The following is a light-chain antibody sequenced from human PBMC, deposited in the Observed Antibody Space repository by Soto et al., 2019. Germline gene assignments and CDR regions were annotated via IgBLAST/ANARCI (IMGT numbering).Light chain of an antibody. Sequence: EIVLTQSPGTQSLSPGESATLSCGASESVSSSYLAWYQQKPGQAPRLLIYGATTRLRGVPDRFSGSGSGTDFTLTISRLEPEDFAVYYCQQYGSSPFTFGPGTKVDI. J-gene: IGKJ3*01. V-gene: IGKV3-20*01. CDR1: ESVSSSY. CDR3: QQYGSSPFT. CDR2: GAT.